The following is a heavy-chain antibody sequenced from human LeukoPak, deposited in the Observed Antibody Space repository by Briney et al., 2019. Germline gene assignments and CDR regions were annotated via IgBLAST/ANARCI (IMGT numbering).Heavy chain of an antibody. V-gene: IGHV3-30-3*01. CDR2: ISYDGSNK. Sequence: GGSLRLSCAASGFTFSSYAMHWVRQAPGKGLEWVAVISYDGSNKYYADSVKGRFTISRDNSKNTLYLQMNSLRAEDTAVYYCAKEPASSGWFDPWGQGTQVAVSS. CDR1: GFTFSSYA. D-gene: IGHD6-19*01. CDR3: AKEPASSGWFDP. J-gene: IGHJ5*02.